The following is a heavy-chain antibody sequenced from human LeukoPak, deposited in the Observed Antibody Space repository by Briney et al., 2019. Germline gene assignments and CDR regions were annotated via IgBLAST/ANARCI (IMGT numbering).Heavy chain of an antibody. Sequence: ASVKVSCKASGYIFTSYYMHWVRQAPGQGLEWMGLINPSGGTTRYAQNFQGRVTMTRDMSTSTVYMELSSLRSDDTAVYYCARDLRITMVRGVTMGYWGQGTLVTVSS. D-gene: IGHD3-10*01. V-gene: IGHV1-46*01. J-gene: IGHJ4*02. CDR1: GYIFTSYY. CDR2: INPSGGTT. CDR3: ARDLRITMVRGVTMGY.